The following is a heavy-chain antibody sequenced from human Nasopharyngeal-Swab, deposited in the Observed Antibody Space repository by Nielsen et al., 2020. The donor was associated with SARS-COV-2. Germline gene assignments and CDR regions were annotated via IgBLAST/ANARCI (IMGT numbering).Heavy chain of an antibody. V-gene: IGHV3-48*03. CDR1: GFTFSSYE. CDR2: ISSSGSTI. D-gene: IGHD3-10*01. Sequence: GRPLRLSCAAVGFTFSSYEMNWVCQVPGKGLERVSYISSSGSTIYYADSVKGRFTISRDNAKNSLYLQMNSLRAEDTAVYYCARDREVRGVYYYYYGMDVWGQGTTVTVSS. J-gene: IGHJ6*02. CDR3: ARDREVRGVYYYYYGMDV.